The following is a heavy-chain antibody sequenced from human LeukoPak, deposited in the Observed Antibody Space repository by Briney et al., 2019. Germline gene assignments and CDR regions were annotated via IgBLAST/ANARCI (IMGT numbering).Heavy chain of an antibody. CDR1: GFTFISYA. V-gene: IGHV3-64*01. CDR2: ISSNGGST. CDR3: ARGGRGDYVADY. J-gene: IGHJ4*02. Sequence: PGGSLRLSCAASGFTFISYAMHWVRQAPGKGVEDVSAISSNGGSTYYANSVKGRFTISRDNSKNTLYLQMGSVRAEAMAVYYCARGGRGDYVADYWGQGTLVTVSS. D-gene: IGHD4-17*01.